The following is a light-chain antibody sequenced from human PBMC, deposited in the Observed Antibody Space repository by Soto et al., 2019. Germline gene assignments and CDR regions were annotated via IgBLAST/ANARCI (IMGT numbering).Light chain of an antibody. V-gene: IGLV2-18*01. CDR2: EVS. J-gene: IGLJ3*02. Sequence: QSVLTQPPSVSGSPGQSVTISCTGTSSDIGSHNRVSWYQQPPGTVPKLMIFEVSNRPSGVPDRFSGSKSGNTASLTISGLQAEDEADYYCSLYTNTNTWVFGGGTKVTVL. CDR1: SSDIGSHNR. CDR3: SLYTNTNTWV.